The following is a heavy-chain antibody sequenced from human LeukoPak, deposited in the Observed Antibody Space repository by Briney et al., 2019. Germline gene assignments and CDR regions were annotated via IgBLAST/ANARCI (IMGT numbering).Heavy chain of an antibody. CDR3: ARSIQGVPFYYYYYMDV. CDR1: GGSISSSSYY. V-gene: IGHV4-39*07. J-gene: IGHJ6*03. Sequence: SSETLSLTCTVSGGSISSSSYYWGWIRQPPGKGLERIGSIYYSGSTYYNPSLKSRVTISVDTSKNQFSLKLSSVTAADTAVYYCARSIQGVPFYYYYYMDVWGKGTTVTVSS. D-gene: IGHD2-21*01. CDR2: IYYSGST.